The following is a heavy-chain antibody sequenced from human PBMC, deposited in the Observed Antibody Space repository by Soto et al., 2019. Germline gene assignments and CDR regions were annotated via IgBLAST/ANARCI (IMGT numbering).Heavy chain of an antibody. CDR1: GYTFTGYY. D-gene: IGHD3-9*01. CDR3: ARDLRYFHYYYYGMDV. Sequence: ASVKVSCKASGYTFTGYYMHWVRQAPGQGLEWMGWINPNSGGTNYAQKFQGRVTMTRDTSISTAYMELSRLRSDDTAVYYCARDLRYFHYYYYGMDVWDQGTTVTVSS. J-gene: IGHJ6*02. V-gene: IGHV1-2*02. CDR2: INPNSGGT.